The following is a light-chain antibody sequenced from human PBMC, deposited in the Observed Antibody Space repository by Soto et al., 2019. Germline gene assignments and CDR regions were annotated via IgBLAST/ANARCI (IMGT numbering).Light chain of an antibody. CDR2: DVS. CDR3: SSYTSSSTHV. J-gene: IGLJ1*01. CDR1: SSDVGAYNF. V-gene: IGLV2-14*03. Sequence: QSALTQPASVSGSPGQSITISCPGTSSDVGAYNFVSWYQQHPGKVPKLMIFDVSSRTSGVSDRFSGSKSGNTACLTISGVQDEDEGDYYGSSYTSSSTHVFGSGTKVTVL.